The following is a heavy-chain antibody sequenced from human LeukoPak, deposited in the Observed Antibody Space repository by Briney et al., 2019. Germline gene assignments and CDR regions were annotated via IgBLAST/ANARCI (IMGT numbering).Heavy chain of an antibody. CDR1: GGTFSSYA. CDR3: ARDTRRQSSSGYYLMDAFDI. J-gene: IGHJ3*02. D-gene: IGHD3-22*01. CDR2: IIPIFGTA. Sequence: SVKVSCKASGGTFSSYAISWVRQAPGQGLEWMGRIIPIFGTANYAQKFQGRVTITTDESTSTAYMELSSLRSEDTAVYYCARDTRRQSSSGYYLMDAFDIWGQGTMVTVSS. V-gene: IGHV1-69*05.